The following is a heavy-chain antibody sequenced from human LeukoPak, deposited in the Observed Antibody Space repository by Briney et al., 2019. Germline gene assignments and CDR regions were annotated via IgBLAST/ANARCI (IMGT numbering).Heavy chain of an antibody. V-gene: IGHV4-59*04. CDR3: ARQISGNKDY. J-gene: IGHJ4*02. D-gene: IGHD1/OR15-1a*01. CDR2: IFYRDGFSYGGTT. Sequence: PSETLSLTCSVSGVSISGSYWIWIRQSPGRGLEYIGSIFYRDGFSYGGTTFCNPSLQSRVTISIDTSKNAFSLRLSSVTAADTAVYYCARQISGNKDYWGQGTLVTVSS. CDR1: GVSISGSY.